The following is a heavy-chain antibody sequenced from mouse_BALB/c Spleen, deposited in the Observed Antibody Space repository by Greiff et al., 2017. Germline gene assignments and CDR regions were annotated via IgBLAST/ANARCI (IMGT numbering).Heavy chain of an antibody. D-gene: IGHD2-3*01. V-gene: IGHV5-12-2*01. CDR3: ARGGDGYFYAMDY. CDR2: ISNGGGST. CDR1: GFTFSSYT. J-gene: IGHJ4*01. Sequence: EVKLVESGGGLVQPGGSLKLSCAASGFTFSSYTMSWVRQTPEKRLEWVAYISNGGGSTYYPDTVKGRFTISRDNAKNTLYLQMSSLKSEDTAMYYCARGGDGYFYAMDYWGQGTSDTVSS.